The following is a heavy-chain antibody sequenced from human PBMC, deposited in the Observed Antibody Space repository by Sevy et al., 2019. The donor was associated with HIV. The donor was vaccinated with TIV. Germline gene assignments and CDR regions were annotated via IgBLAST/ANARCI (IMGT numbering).Heavy chain of an antibody. Sequence: ASVKVSCKASGYTFTGYYMHWVRQAPGQGLEWMGRINPNSGGTNYAQKFQGRVTMTRDTSISTAYMELSRLRSDDTAVYYCARTVEYSSSSPFDPWGQGTLVTVCS. J-gene: IGHJ5*02. CDR3: ARTVEYSSSSPFDP. D-gene: IGHD6-6*01. CDR1: GYTFTGYY. V-gene: IGHV1-2*06. CDR2: INPNSGGT.